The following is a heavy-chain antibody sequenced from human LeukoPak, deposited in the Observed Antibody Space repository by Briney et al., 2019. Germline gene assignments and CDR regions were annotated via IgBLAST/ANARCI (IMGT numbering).Heavy chain of an antibody. J-gene: IGHJ6*03. Sequence: PSETLSLTCTVSGGSISSSSYYWGWIRQPPGKGLEWIGSIYYSGSTYYNPSLKSRVTISVDTSKNQYSLKLRSVTAADTAVYYCARTGRQLVPYYYYYYMDVWGKGTTVTVSS. CDR2: IYYSGST. CDR1: GGSISSSSYY. CDR3: ARTGRQLVPYYYYYYMDV. V-gene: IGHV4-39*01. D-gene: IGHD6-13*01.